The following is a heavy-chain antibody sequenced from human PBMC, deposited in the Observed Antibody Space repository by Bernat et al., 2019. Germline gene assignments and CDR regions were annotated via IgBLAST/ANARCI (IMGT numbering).Heavy chain of an antibody. J-gene: IGHJ4*02. D-gene: IGHD2-15*01. CDR2: IGDSGGST. CDR3: ARLACSCTEY. V-gene: IGHV3-23*01. CDR1: GFTFSSYA. Sequence: EVQLLESGGGLVQPGGSLRLSCAASGFTFSSYAMIWVRQAPGKGLEWVSAIGDSGGSTYYADSVKGRFTISRDNSKNTLYLQMNSLRAEDAALYYCARLACSCTEYWGQGTLVTVSS.